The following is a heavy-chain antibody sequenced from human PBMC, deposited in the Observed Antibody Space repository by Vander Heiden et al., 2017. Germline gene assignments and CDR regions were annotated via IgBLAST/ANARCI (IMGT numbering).Heavy chain of an antibody. V-gene: IGHV4-59*08. CDR1: GGSISSYY. D-gene: IGHD3-22*01. Sequence: QVQLQESGPGLVKPSETLSLTCTASGGSISSYYWRWIRQPPGKGLEWIWYIYYSGSTTYNPSLKSRVAISVDTSKNQFSLKLSSVTAADTAVYYCARTYYYDSSGYYKIYYFDYWGQGTLVTVSS. CDR3: ARTYYYDSSGYYKIYYFDY. CDR2: IYYSGST. J-gene: IGHJ4*02.